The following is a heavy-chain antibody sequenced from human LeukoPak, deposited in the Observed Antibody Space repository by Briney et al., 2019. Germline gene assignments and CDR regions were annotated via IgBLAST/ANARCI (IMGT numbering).Heavy chain of an antibody. CDR1: GYTFTSYY. CDR3: ARDSDIYDILTGYNPPHFDY. CDR2: INPSVGTT. V-gene: IGHV1-46*01. D-gene: IGHD3-9*01. J-gene: IGHJ4*02. Sequence: ASVKVSCKASGYTFTSYYMYWLRQAPGQGLEWMGIINPSVGTTSYAQKFQGRVIMTRDTSTSTVYMELSSLRSEDTAVYYCARDSDIYDILTGYNPPHFDYWGQGTLVTVSS.